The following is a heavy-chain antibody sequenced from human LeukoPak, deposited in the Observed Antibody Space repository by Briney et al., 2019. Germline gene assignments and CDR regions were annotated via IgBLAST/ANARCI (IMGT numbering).Heavy chain of an antibody. Sequence: GGSLRLSCAASGFTFSSYAMSWVRQPPGKGLEWVSAISATRGNTYYADSVQGRFSISRDNSKNTLYLQMNSLRAEDTAVYYCAKGSSTTCPCYRDHWGQGTLVTVSS. CDR3: AKGSSTTCPCYRDH. D-gene: IGHD2-2*01. CDR2: ISATRGNT. J-gene: IGHJ4*02. CDR1: GFTFSSYA. V-gene: IGHV3-23*01.